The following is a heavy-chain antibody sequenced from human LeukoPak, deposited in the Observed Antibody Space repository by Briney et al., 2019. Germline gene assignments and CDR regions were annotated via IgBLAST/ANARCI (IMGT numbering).Heavy chain of an antibody. V-gene: IGHV3-23*01. CDR2: ISAGNDI. CDR1: GFSFNNYA. CDR3: AQQVGYCSSGSCYFTY. J-gene: IGHJ1*01. D-gene: IGHD2-15*01. Sequence: GGSLRLSCAASGFSFNNYAMVWVRQTPGKGLEWVSVISAGNDIVYADSVKGRFSISRDSSKNTLYLQMNSLRVEDTAVYYCAQQVGYCSSGSCYFTYWGQGTLVTVSS.